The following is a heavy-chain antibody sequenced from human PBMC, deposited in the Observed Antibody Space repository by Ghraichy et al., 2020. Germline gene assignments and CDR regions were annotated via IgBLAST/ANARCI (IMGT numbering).Heavy chain of an antibody. V-gene: IGHV4-59*01. Sequence: SETLSLTCTVSGGSISSYYWSWIRQPPGKGLEWIGYIYYSGSTNYNPSLKSRVTISVDTSKNQFSLKLSSVTAADTAVYYCARAPDIVVVPAAIRGSVYLGYYYMDVWGKGTTVTVSS. CDR1: GGSISSYY. J-gene: IGHJ6*03. D-gene: IGHD2-2*02. CDR2: IYYSGST. CDR3: ARAPDIVVVPAAIRGSVYLGYYYMDV.